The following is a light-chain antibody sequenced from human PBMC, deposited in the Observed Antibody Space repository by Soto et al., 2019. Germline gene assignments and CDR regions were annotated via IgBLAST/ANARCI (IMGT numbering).Light chain of an antibody. Sequence: DIQMTQSRTSLSASVGDRVTITCSASQDIMSFVAWYQQKPGKAPKLLIYAASTLQSGVPSRFSGSGSGTDFTLTINSLQPEDVATYSCQKYSSVPVFGPGTKVEIK. CDR2: AAS. J-gene: IGKJ3*01. V-gene: IGKV1-27*01. CDR1: QDIMSF. CDR3: QKYSSVPV.